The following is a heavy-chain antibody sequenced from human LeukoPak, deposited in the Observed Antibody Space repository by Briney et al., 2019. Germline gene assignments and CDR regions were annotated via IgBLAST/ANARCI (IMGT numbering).Heavy chain of an antibody. CDR2: INPNSGGT. CDR3: ARRSGWSPAWWFDP. Sequence: ASVKVSCKASGYTFTGYYMHWVRQAPGQGLVWMGRINPNSGGTNYAQKFQGRVTMTRDTSISTAYMELSRLRSDDTAVYYCARRSGWSPAWWFDPWGQGTLVTVSS. CDR1: GYTFTGYY. V-gene: IGHV1-2*06. J-gene: IGHJ5*02. D-gene: IGHD6-19*01.